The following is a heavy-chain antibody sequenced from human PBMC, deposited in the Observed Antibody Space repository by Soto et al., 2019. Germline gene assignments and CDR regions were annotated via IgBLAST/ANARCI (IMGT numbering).Heavy chain of an antibody. CDR3: AGVRTTLDFYYYYMDV. V-gene: IGHV4-59*08. D-gene: IGHD3-10*01. Sequence: SETLSLTCTVSGDSISDDYWTWIRQPPGKALEWIGYVYYSGSTSYNPSFKSRVTIAVDTSKTQFSLKLNSVTAADTAVYYCAGVRTTLDFYYYYMDVWGIGTTVTVSS. CDR1: GDSISDDY. J-gene: IGHJ6*03. CDR2: VYYSGST.